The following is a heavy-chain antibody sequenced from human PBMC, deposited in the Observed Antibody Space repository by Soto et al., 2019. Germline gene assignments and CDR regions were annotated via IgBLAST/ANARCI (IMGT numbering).Heavy chain of an antibody. Sequence: EVQLLESGGGLVQPGGSLRLSCAASGFTFSSYGMIWVRQAPGKGLEWVSSISGSAVSSYYADSVKGRFTISRDNSKKTLKLQMNSLRVEDTAVYYCVKGATVTRFDNWGQGTLVTVSS. CDR3: VKGATVTRFDN. CDR2: ISGSAVSS. CDR1: GFTFSSYG. J-gene: IGHJ4*02. D-gene: IGHD4-17*01. V-gene: IGHV3-23*01.